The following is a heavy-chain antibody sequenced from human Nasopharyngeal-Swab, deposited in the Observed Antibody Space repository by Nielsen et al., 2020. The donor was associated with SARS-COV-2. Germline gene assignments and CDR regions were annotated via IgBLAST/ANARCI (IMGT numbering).Heavy chain of an antibody. CDR3: ARAGIAAAGFGMDV. V-gene: IGHV1-8*01. CDR1: GYTFTSYD. D-gene: IGHD6-13*01. CDR2: MNPNSGNT. Sequence: ASVKVSCKASGYTFTSYDINWVRQATGQGLEWMGWMNPNSGNTGYAQKFQGRVTMTRNTSISTAYMELSSLRSEDTAVYYCARAGIAAAGFGMDVCLPATPVTVSS. J-gene: IGHJ6*02.